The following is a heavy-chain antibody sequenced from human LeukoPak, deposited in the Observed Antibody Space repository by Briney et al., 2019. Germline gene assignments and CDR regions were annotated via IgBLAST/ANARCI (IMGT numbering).Heavy chain of an antibody. CDR3: ARELYGSGYYYHFDY. D-gene: IGHD3-22*01. CDR2: ISAYNGNT. J-gene: IGHJ4*02. CDR1: GYTFTSYG. Sequence: ASVKVSCKASGYTFTSYGISWVRQAPGQGLEWMGWISAYNGNTNYAQKLQGRVTMTTDTSTSTAYMELRSLRSDDTAAYYCARELYGSGYYYHFDYWGQGTLVTVSS. V-gene: IGHV1-18*01.